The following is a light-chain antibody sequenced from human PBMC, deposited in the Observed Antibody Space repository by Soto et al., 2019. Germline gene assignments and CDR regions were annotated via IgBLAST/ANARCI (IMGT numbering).Light chain of an antibody. CDR1: SSDIGRYDY. CDR2: DVN. CDR3: RSYTSSTTYV. V-gene: IGLV2-14*01. J-gene: IGLJ1*01. Sequence: QSVLTQPASVSGSPGQSITISCTGTSSDIGRYDYVSWYQQYPDKAPKLMIFDVNNRPSGVSNRFSGSKSGNTASLTISGLQAEDEADYYCRSYTSSTTYVFGAGTKLTVL.